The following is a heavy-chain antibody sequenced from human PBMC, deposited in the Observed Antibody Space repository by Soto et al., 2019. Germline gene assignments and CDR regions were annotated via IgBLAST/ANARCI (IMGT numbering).Heavy chain of an antibody. Sequence: QVQLVQSGAEVKNPGASVKVSCKASGYTFFNYGITWVRQAPGQGLEWMGWISAYNGNSIYAQKFQGRVNMTTDTSTSTAYMELKTLRSDDTAGYYCARTQIAATGSLVYWGQGTLVTVSS. CDR2: ISAYNGNS. D-gene: IGHD6-6*01. CDR1: GYTFFNYG. CDR3: ARTQIAATGSLVY. V-gene: IGHV1-18*01. J-gene: IGHJ4*02.